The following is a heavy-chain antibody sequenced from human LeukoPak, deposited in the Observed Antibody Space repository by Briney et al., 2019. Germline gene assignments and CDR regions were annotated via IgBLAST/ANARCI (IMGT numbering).Heavy chain of an antibody. CDR3: ARDGSRYCSSTSCYIYYYYYMDV. D-gene: IGHD2-2*01. Sequence: PGGSLRLSCAASGFTFSSYSMNWVCQAPGKGLGWVSYVSSSSSTISYADSAKGRFTISRDNAKNSLYLQMNSLRAEDTAVYSCARDGSRYCSSTSCYIYYYYYMDVWGKGTTVTVSS. CDR2: VSSSSSTI. J-gene: IGHJ6*03. CDR1: GFTFSSYS. V-gene: IGHV3-48*01.